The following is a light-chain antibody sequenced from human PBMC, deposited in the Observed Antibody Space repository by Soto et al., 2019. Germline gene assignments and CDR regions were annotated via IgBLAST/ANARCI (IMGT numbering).Light chain of an antibody. J-gene: IGLJ1*01. V-gene: IGLV2-23*01. CDR1: SSDFGSYKF. Sequence: QSALTQPASVSGSPGQSVTISCTGTSSDFGSYKFVSWYQHHPGKVPKVIIYETSKRPSGVSDRFSGSKSGNTASLTISGLQAEEEGDYYCFPFTSNNNHVFGSGTQLPVL. CDR3: FPFTSNNNHV. CDR2: ETS.